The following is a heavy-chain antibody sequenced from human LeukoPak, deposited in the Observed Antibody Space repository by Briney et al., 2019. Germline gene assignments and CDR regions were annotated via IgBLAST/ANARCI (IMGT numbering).Heavy chain of an antibody. CDR1: GGSISSYY. J-gene: IGHJ3*02. D-gene: IGHD6-19*01. CDR2: IYYSGST. Sequence: PSETLSLTCTVSGGSISSYYWSWIRQPPGKGLEWIGYIYYSGSTNYNPSLKSRVTISVDTSKNQFSLKLSSVTAADTAVYYCASTVAGSPHDAFDIWGQGTMVTVSS. CDR3: ASTVAGSPHDAFDI. V-gene: IGHV4-59*08.